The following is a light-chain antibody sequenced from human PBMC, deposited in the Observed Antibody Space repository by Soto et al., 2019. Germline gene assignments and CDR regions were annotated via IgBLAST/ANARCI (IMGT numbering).Light chain of an antibody. CDR2: ETS. CDR1: QSFSSSY. V-gene: IGKV3-20*01. Sequence: EIVLTQSAGTLSLSPGERATLSCRASQSFSSSYLAWYHQKPGQAPRFLIYETSSRATGIPDRFSGGGSGTDSTLTISRLEPEDGAVYYCQQYGSSGTFGQGTKVDIK. J-gene: IGKJ1*01. CDR3: QQYGSSGT.